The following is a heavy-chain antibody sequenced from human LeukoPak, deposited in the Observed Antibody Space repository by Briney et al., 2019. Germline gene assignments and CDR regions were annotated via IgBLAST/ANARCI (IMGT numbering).Heavy chain of an antibody. D-gene: IGHD6-19*01. V-gene: IGHV3-23*01. CDR3: AKDVAPDSGWDLDY. CDR2: IYNNGAKI. J-gene: IGHJ4*02. CDR1: GLTFSTYS. Sequence: GGSLRLSCAVSGLTFSTYSMTWVRQGPGKGLEWVSSIYNNGAKIFYADSVKGRFTISRDNSKNMLYLQINSLRVEDTAVYYCAKDVAPDSGWDLDYWGQGTLVTVSS.